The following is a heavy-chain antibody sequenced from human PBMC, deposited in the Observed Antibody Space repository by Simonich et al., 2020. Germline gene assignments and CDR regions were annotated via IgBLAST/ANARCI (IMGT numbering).Heavy chain of an antibody. D-gene: IGHD7-27*01. CDR1: GDTFTGYY. Sequence: QVQLVQSGAEVKKPGASVKVSCKASGDTFTGYYMHWGRQAPGQGHEWMGRINHNSGGTNYAQKFQGRVTMTRDTSISTAYMELSRLRSDDTAVYYCASGWDWGFSHMSDYWGQGTLVTVSS. V-gene: IGHV1-2*06. CDR2: INHNSGGT. CDR3: ASGWDWGFSHMSDY. J-gene: IGHJ4*02.